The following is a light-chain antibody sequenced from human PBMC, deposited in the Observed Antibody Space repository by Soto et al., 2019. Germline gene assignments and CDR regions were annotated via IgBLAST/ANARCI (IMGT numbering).Light chain of an antibody. CDR1: QSISSW. CDR2: DAS. V-gene: IGKV1-5*01. CDR3: QQYNSYSRT. Sequence: DIQMTQSPSPLSASAGERVTLPCRASQSISSWLAWYQQKPGKAPKLLIYDASSLESGVPSRFSGSGSGTEFTLTISSLQPDDFATYYCQQYNSYSRTFGQGTKVDIK. J-gene: IGKJ1*01.